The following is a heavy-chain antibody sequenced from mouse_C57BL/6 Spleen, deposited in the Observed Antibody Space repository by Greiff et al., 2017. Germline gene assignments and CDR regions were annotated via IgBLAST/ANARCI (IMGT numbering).Heavy chain of an antibody. V-gene: IGHV1-15*01. Sequence: QVQLKESGAELVRPGASVTLSCKASGYTFTDYEMHWVKQTPVHGLEWIGAIDPETGGTAYNQKFKGKAILTADKSSSTAYMELRSLTSEDSAVYYCTRRDYYGNYRYYFDYWGQGTTLTVSS. CDR1: GYTFTDYE. CDR2: IDPETGGT. J-gene: IGHJ2*01. CDR3: TRRDYYGNYRYYFDY. D-gene: IGHD2-1*01.